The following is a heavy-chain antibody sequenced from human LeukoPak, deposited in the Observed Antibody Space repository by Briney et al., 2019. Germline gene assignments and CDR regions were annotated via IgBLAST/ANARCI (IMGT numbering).Heavy chain of an antibody. J-gene: IGHJ6*03. CDR1: GYTFTSYD. CDR2: MNPNSGNT. V-gene: IGHV1-8*01. D-gene: IGHD3-3*01. Sequence: ASANVSCKASGYTFTSYDINWVRQATGQGLEWMGWMNPNSGNTGYAQKFQGRVTITRNTSISTAYMELSSLRSEDTAVYYCARGNSILENYYYYYMDVWGKATTVTVSS. CDR3: ARGNSILENYYYYYMDV.